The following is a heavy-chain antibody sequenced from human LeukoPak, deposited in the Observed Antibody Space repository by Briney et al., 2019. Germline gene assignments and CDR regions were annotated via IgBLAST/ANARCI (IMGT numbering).Heavy chain of an antibody. J-gene: IGHJ4*02. Sequence: PSETLSLTCTASGGSISSYYWSWIRQPPGEGLGCIGYIYYSGSTNYNPSRKSRVTISVDTSKNQFSLKLSSVTAADTAVYYCARESGGNSIDYWGQGTLVTVSS. D-gene: IGHD4-23*01. CDR2: IYYSGST. CDR3: ARESGGNSIDY. CDR1: GGSISSYY. V-gene: IGHV4-59*01.